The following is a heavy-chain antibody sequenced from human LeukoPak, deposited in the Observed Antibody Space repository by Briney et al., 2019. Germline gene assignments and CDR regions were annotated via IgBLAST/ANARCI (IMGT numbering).Heavy chain of an antibody. CDR2: SYYSGST. Sequence: SETLSLTCTVSGGTISSYYWSWIRQPPGKGLEWIGYSYYSGSTNYNPSLKRRVTISVDTSKNQFSLKLSSVTAADTAVYYCARHMGLGYTYFYPYFVYWGQGTLVTVSS. CDR1: GGTISSYY. D-gene: IGHD1-1*01. J-gene: IGHJ4*01. V-gene: IGHV4-59*08. CDR3: ARHMGLGYTYFYPYFVY.